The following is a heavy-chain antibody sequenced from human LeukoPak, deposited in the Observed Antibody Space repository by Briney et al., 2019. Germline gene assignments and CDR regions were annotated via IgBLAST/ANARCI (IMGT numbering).Heavy chain of an antibody. D-gene: IGHD3-10*01. CDR3: ADGSIPYWYFDL. Sequence: GGSLRLSCAATRFTFSTYGVTWVRQAPDKGRQWASTINFAAGSTHYADSVKGRFTISRDNSKNTVYLQMNSLRADDTAVYYCADGSIPYWYFDLWGRGTLVTVSS. CDR2: INFAAGST. J-gene: IGHJ2*01. CDR1: RFTFSTYG. V-gene: IGHV3-23*01.